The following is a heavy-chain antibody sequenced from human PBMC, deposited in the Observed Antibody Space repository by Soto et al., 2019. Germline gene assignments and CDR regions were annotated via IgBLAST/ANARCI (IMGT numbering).Heavy chain of an antibody. J-gene: IGHJ6*04. V-gene: IGHV3-49*03. CDR3: ARDPESYDNHEFYGMDG. CDR1: GFTFGDYT. CDR2: IRSKAYGATT. Sequence: GGSLRLSCVASGFTFGDYTMSWFRQAPGGGLEWVSFIRSKAYGATTEYAASVKGRFTISRDDSKSIAYLQMNSLKSEDTAVYYCARDPESYDNHEFYGMDGWGNGTPVPVSS. D-gene: IGHD1-1*01.